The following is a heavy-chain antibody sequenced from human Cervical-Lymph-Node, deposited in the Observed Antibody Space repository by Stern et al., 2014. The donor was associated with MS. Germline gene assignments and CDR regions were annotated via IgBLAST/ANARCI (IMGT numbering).Heavy chain of an antibody. V-gene: IGHV1-24*01. CDR3: ATHRGTGSLNY. D-gene: IGHD1-14*01. J-gene: IGHJ4*02. CDR2: FDPEDGET. CDR1: GYTLTGLS. Sequence: QVQLVQSGAEVKKPGASVKVSCKVSGYTLTGLSMHWVRQAPGKGLEWMGGFDPEDGETINAQKLQGRVTMTEEASTARGYMELSSLRSEDTAVYYCATHRGTGSLNYWGQGTLVTVSS.